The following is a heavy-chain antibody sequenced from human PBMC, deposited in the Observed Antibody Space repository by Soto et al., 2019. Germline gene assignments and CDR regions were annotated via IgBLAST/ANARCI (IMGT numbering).Heavy chain of an antibody. CDR2: VIPILGAS. CDR3: ARSRGSYYSNFDS. Sequence: QVQLVQSGAEVKKPGSSVKVSCKASADTFTGYTVTWVRQAPGQGLEWVGRVIPILGASNFAQKFQGRVTISADKSPDTAYMVLTGLKSEDTAVYYCARSRGSYYSNFDSWGQGTLVTVSS. D-gene: IGHD3-10*01. V-gene: IGHV1-69*08. J-gene: IGHJ4*02. CDR1: ADTFTGYT.